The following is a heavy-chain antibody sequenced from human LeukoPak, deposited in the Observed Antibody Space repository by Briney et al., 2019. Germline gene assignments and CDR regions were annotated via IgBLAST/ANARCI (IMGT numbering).Heavy chain of an antibody. CDR3: ARGVDGSGSYYPDY. Sequence: GASVKVSCKASGYTFTSYDINWVRQATGQGLEWMGWMNPNSGNTGYAQKFQGRVTMTRNTSISTAYMELSSLRSEDTAVYYCARGVDGSGSYYPDYWGQGTLVTVSS. D-gene: IGHD3-10*01. V-gene: IGHV1-8*01. J-gene: IGHJ4*02. CDR1: GYTFTSYD. CDR2: MNPNSGNT.